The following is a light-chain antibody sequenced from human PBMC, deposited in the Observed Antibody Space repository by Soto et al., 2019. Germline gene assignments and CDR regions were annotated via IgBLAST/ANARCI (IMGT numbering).Light chain of an antibody. CDR2: AAS. J-gene: IGKJ1*01. CDR3: QQTYSTPLV. Sequence: DIQMTQSPSSLSASVGDRVTITCRASQSISSYLNWYQQKPGKAPKLLIYAASSLQSGVPSRFSGSGSGTDCALTISSLQPEDFAPYYCQQTYSTPLVFGQGTKVEIK. CDR1: QSISSY. V-gene: IGKV1-39*01.